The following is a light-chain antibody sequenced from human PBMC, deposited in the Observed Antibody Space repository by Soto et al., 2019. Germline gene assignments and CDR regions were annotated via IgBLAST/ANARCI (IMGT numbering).Light chain of an antibody. V-gene: IGLV1-51*02. J-gene: IGLJ3*02. CDR3: GTWDGRRDAGV. CDR1: SSNVGNNY. Sequence: QSLLTQPPSVSAAPGQKVTISCSGSSSNVGNNYVSWYQQLPGTAPKLLIYENNKRPSGIPDRFSGSKSGTSATLGITGLQTGDEADYYCGTWDGRRDAGVFGGGTKLTVL. CDR2: ENN.